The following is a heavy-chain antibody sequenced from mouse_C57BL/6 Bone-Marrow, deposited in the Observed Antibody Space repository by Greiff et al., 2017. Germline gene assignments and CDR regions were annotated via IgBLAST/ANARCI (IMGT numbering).Heavy chain of an antibody. CDR2: IRNKANGYTT. V-gene: IGHV7-3*01. J-gene: IGHJ3*01. CDR3: ARYNPLRLLFAF. Sequence: DVKLVESGGGLVQPGGSLSLSCAASGFTFTDYYMSWVRQPPGKALEWLGFIRNKANGYTTEYSASVKGRFTISRDNSQSILYLQMNALRAEDSATYYCARYNPLRLLFAFWGQGTLFTVSA. CDR1: GFTFTDYY. D-gene: IGHD3-2*02.